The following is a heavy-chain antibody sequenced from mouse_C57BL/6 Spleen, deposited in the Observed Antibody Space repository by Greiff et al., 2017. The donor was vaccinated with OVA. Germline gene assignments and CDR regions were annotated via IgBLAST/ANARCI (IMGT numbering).Heavy chain of an antibody. V-gene: IGHV1-82*01. J-gene: IGHJ2*01. CDR3: AKNWEGFDY. Sequence: VQLQQSGPALVKPGASVKISCKASGYAFSSSWMNWVKQRPGKGLEWIGRIYPGDGDTNYNGKFKGKATLTADKSSSTAYMQLSSLTSEDSAVYFCAKNWEGFDYWGQGTTLTVSS. D-gene: IGHD4-1*01. CDR1: GYAFSSSW. CDR2: IYPGDGDT.